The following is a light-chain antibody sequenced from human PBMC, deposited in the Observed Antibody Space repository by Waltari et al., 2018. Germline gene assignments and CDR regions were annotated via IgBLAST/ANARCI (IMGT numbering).Light chain of an antibody. V-gene: IGKV3-11*01. CDR3: QQRNNWL. Sequence: EIVLTQSPGTLSLSPGERAPLSCRASRSVGTSLAWFQQKPGQAPRLLISDASTRATGIPSRFSGSGSGTDFTLTISSLEPEDFVVYYCQQRNNWLFGGGTRVEIK. CDR2: DAS. CDR1: RSVGTS. J-gene: IGKJ4*01.